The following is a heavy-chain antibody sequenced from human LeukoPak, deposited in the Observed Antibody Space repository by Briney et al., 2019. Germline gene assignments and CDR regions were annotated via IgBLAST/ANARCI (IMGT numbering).Heavy chain of an antibody. D-gene: IGHD6-13*01. CDR3: AKVLAIMRYSSSWPPGMDV. CDR1: GFTFSSYG. J-gene: IGHJ6*04. Sequence: GGSLRLSCAASGFTFSSYGMHWVRQAPGKGLEWVAFIRYDGSNKYYADSVKGRFTISRDNSKNTLYLQMNSLRAEDTAVYYCAKVLAIMRYSSSWPPGMDVWGKGTTVTVSS. V-gene: IGHV3-30*02. CDR2: IRYDGSNK.